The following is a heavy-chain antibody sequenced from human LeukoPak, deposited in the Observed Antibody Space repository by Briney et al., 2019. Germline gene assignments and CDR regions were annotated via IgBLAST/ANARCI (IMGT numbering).Heavy chain of an antibody. J-gene: IGHJ6*02. V-gene: IGHV3-7*01. D-gene: IGHD2-15*01. CDR3: ARYPLVAAMRRYYYYGMDV. CDR1: GFTFSSYG. Sequence: GGSLRLSCAASGFTFSSYGMHWVRQAPGKGLEWVANIKQDGSEKYYVDSVKGRFTISRDNAKNSLYLQMNSLRAEDTAVYYCARYPLVAAMRRYYYYGMDVWGQGTTVTVSS. CDR2: IKQDGSEK.